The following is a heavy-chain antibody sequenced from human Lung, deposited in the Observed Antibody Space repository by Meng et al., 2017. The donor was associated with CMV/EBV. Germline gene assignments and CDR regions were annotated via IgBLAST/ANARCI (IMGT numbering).Heavy chain of an antibody. Sequence: SVXVSCKASGFSLFRYGISWVRQAPGQGLEWMGWISHYTGNTDYAQSFQGRITVTTDTSRITAYMELRSLTSDDTAVYYCARDRSTSEVWGQGKLVNGYS. CDR3: ARDRSTSEV. CDR2: ISHYTGNT. J-gene: IGHJ4*02. V-gene: IGHV1-18*01. CDR1: GFSLFRYG. D-gene: IGHD2-2*01.